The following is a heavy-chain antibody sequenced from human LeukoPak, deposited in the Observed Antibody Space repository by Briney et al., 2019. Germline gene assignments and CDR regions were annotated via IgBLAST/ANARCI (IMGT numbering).Heavy chain of an antibody. CDR2: INPDESDT. CDR1: GFTVSSNY. J-gene: IGHJ3*02. D-gene: IGHD2-8*02. Sequence: GGSLRLSCAASGFTVSSNYMSWVRQAPGKGLVWVSRINPDESDTTSADSVKGRFTISRDNAKNTLYLQMNSLSAEDTALYYCAKGSVVYETRRNAFDIWGQGTMVTVSS. V-gene: IGHV3-74*01. CDR3: AKGSVVYETRRNAFDI.